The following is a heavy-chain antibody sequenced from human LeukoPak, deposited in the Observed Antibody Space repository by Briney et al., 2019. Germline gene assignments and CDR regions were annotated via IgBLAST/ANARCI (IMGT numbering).Heavy chain of an antibody. V-gene: IGHV1-46*01. D-gene: IGHD5-24*01. CDR2: VNFSGGTT. Sequence: ASVKVSCKASGYIFTSYYMHWVRQAPGQGLEWMGIVNFSGGTTSYPQKFQGRVTMTRDTSTSTVYMELSSLRSGDTAVYYCASRRDGSNYAAFDIWGQGTMVTVSS. J-gene: IGHJ3*02. CDR3: ASRRDGSNYAAFDI. CDR1: GYIFTSYY.